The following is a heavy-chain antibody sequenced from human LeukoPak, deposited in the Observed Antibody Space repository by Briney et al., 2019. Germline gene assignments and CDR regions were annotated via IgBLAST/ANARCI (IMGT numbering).Heavy chain of an antibody. CDR2: IHYSGST. Sequence: SETLSLTCTVSGGXFSRYYWSWIRQPPGKGLEWIGNIHYSGSTNYNPSLKSRVTISIDTSKNQFSLRLSSVTAVDTAVYYCARVSGATITTYYGMDVWGQGTTVTVSS. CDR3: ARVSGATITTYYGMDV. D-gene: IGHD5-12*01. CDR1: GGXFSRYY. J-gene: IGHJ6*02. V-gene: IGHV4-59*01.